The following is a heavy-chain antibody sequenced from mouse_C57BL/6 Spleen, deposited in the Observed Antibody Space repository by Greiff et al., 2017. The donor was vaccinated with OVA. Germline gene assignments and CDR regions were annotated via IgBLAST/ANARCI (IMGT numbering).Heavy chain of an antibody. J-gene: IGHJ2*01. Sequence: QVQLQQPGAELVMPGASVKLSCKASGYTFTSYWMHWVKQRPGQGLEWIGEIDPSDSYTNYNQKFKGKSTLTVDKSSSTAYMQLSSLTSEDSAVYYCASEGDYGKYFDYWGQGTTLTVSS. CDR1: GYTFTSYW. CDR3: ASEGDYGKYFDY. V-gene: IGHV1-69*01. D-gene: IGHD1-1*01. CDR2: IDPSDSYT.